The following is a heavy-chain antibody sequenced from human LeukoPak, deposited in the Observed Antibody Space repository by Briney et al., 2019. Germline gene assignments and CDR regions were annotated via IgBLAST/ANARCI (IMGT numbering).Heavy chain of an antibody. V-gene: IGHV3-23*01. CDR1: GFTFSSYA. Sequence: TGGSLRLSCAASGFTFSSYAMSWVRQAPGKGLEWVSAISGSGGSTYYADSVKGRFTISRDNSKNTLYLQMNSLRAEDTAVYYCARVGKYYYDSSGYRSDYWGQGTLVTVSS. J-gene: IGHJ4*02. CDR3: ARVGKYYYDSSGYRSDY. D-gene: IGHD3-22*01. CDR2: ISGSGGST.